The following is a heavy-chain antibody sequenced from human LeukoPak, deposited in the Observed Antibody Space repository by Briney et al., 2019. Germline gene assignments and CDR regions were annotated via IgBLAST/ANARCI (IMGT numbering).Heavy chain of an antibody. D-gene: IGHD2-15*01. CDR3: ARSRYCSGSSCYSDY. V-gene: IGHV3-7*01. CDR2: IMQDGSET. J-gene: IGHJ4*02. CDR1: GFTLTTYW. Sequence: PGGSLRLSCTASGFTLTTYWMTWVRQAPGKGLEWVASIMQDGSETYYVDSVKGRFTISRDNAKNSLYLQMNSLRAEDTAVYFCARSRYCSGSSCYSDYWGQGTLVTVSS.